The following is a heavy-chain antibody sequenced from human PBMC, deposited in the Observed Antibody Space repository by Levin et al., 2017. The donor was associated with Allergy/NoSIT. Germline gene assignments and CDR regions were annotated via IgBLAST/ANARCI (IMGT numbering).Heavy chain of an antibody. J-gene: IGHJ6*02. D-gene: IGHD6-19*01. Sequence: GGSLRLSCAASGFTFSNAWMSWVRQAPGKGLEWVGRIKSKTDGGTTDYAAPVKGRFTISRDDSKNTLYLQMNSLKTEDTAVYYCMVAETYYYYYGMDVWGQGTTVTVSS. CDR1: GFTFSNAW. V-gene: IGHV3-15*01. CDR3: MVAETYYYYYGMDV. CDR2: IKSKTDGGTT.